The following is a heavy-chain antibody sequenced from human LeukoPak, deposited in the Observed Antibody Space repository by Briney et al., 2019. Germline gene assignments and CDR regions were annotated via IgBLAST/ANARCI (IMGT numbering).Heavy chain of an antibody. D-gene: IGHD6-19*01. V-gene: IGHV3-23*01. J-gene: IGHJ4*02. Sequence: GGSLRLSCTASGFTFSSYAMNWVRQAPGKGLEWGSGIGAGGTFTYYADSVKGRFTIFRDNSRNTLYLQMNSLRADDTAVYYCARVRSYSSGDYDYWGQGTLVTVSS. CDR3: ARVRSYSSGDYDY. CDR1: GFTFSSYA. CDR2: IGAGGTFT.